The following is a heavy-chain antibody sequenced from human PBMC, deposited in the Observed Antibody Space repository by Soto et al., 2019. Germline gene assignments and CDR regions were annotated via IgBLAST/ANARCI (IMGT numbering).Heavy chain of an antibody. CDR1: GFTFTTST. V-gene: IGHV1-58*02. J-gene: IGHJ4*02. D-gene: IGHD5-18*01. CDR3: ATASAGYTFGFDF. CDR2: IVVGGGNT. Sequence: SVKVSCKASGFTFTTSTIQWVRQTRGQRLEWIGWIVVGGGNTNFAQNFRQRVTISRDMSTSTAYMELSSLTSDDTAVYYCATASAGYTFGFDFWGQGTLVTVSS.